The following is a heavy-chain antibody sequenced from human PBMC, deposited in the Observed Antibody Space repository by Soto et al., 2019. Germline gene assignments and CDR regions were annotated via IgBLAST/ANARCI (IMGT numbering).Heavy chain of an antibody. V-gene: IGHV1-46*01. CDR3: ARERGDAITMVRGVITYYYYGMDV. Sequence: ASVKVSCKASGYTFTSYYMHWVRQAPGQGLEWMGIINPSGGSTSYAQKFQGRVTMTRDTSTSTVYMELSSLRSEDTAVYYCARERGDAITMVRGVITYYYYGMDVWGQGTTVTVS. CDR1: GYTFTSYY. CDR2: INPSGGST. J-gene: IGHJ6*02. D-gene: IGHD3-10*01.